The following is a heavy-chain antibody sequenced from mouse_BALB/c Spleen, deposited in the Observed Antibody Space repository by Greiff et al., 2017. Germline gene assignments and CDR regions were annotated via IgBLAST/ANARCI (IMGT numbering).Heavy chain of an antibody. V-gene: IGHV5-4*02. Sequence: EVHLVESGGGLVKPGGSLKLSCAASGFTFSDYYMYWVRQTPEKRLEWVATISDGGSYTYYPDSVKGRFTISRDNAKNNLYLQMSSLKSEDTAMYYCASSYGNYWFAYWGQGTLVTVSA. D-gene: IGHD2-1*01. CDR3: ASSYGNYWFAY. J-gene: IGHJ3*01. CDR1: GFTFSDYY. CDR2: ISDGGSYT.